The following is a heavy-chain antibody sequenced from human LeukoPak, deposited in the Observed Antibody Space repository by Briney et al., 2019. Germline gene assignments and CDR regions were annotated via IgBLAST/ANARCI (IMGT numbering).Heavy chain of an antibody. J-gene: IGHJ4*02. D-gene: IGHD3-16*02. CDR1: GFTFSSYS. V-gene: IGHV3-21*01. Sequence: GGSLRLSCAASGFTFSSYSMNWVRQAPGKGLEWVSSISSSSSYIYYADSVKGRFTISRDNAKNSLYLQMNSLRAEDTAVYYCASGPMITFGGVIVSFDYWGQGTLVTVSS. CDR2: ISSSSSYI. CDR3: ASGPMITFGGVIVSFDY.